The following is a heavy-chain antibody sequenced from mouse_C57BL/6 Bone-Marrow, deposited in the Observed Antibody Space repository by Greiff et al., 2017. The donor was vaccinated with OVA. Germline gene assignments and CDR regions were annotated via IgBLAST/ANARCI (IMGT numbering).Heavy chain of an antibody. D-gene: IGHD2-3*01. J-gene: IGHJ2*01. Sequence: VQLQQSGTVLARPGASVKMSCKTSGYTFTSYWMHWVKQRPGQGLEWIGAIYPGNSDTSYNQKFKGKAKLTAVTSASTAYMELSSLTNEDSAVYYCTIYDGYYERGYFDYWGQGTTLTVSS. CDR2: IYPGNSDT. CDR1: GYTFTSYW. V-gene: IGHV1-5*01. CDR3: TIYDGYYERGYFDY.